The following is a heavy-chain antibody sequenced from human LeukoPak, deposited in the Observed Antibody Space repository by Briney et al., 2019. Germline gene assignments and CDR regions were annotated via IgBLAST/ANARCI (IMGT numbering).Heavy chain of an antibody. V-gene: IGHV1-8*01. CDR3: ARVTLVDTAMVSPPHFDY. Sequence: ASVKVSCKASGYTFTSYDINWVRQATRQGLEWMGWMNPNSGNTGYAQKFQGRVTMTRNTSISTAYMELSSLRSEDTAVYYCARVTLVDTAMVSPPHFDYWGQGTLVTVSS. CDR1: GYTFTSYD. J-gene: IGHJ4*02. CDR2: MNPNSGNT. D-gene: IGHD5-18*01.